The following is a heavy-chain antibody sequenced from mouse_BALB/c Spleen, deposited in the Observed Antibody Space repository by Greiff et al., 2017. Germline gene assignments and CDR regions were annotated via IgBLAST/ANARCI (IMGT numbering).Heavy chain of an antibody. V-gene: IGHV5-6-3*01. CDR3: AREGGGYDGYSFDY. Sequence: VQLQQSGGGLVQPGGSLKLSCAASGFTFSSYGMSWVRQTPDKRLELVATINSNGGSTYYPDSVKGRFTISRDNAKNTLYLQMSSLKSEDTAMYYCAREGGGYDGYSFDYWGQGTTLTVSS. CDR2: INSNGGST. D-gene: IGHD2-3*01. J-gene: IGHJ2*01. CDR1: GFTFSSYG.